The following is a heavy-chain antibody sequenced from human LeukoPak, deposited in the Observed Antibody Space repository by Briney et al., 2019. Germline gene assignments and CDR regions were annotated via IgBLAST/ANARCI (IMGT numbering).Heavy chain of an antibody. V-gene: IGHV3-23*01. CDR1: GAAFSKYG. CDR3: ATEGFYF. Sequence: GGSLRLSCAASGAAFSKYGMKWVRQAAGAGLEYVSGISRSGDITHYADSVKGRFTISRDNVKNTLYLQMNSLRAEDTALYYCATEGFYFWGPGTQVTVSS. J-gene: IGHJ4*02. CDR2: ISRSGDIT.